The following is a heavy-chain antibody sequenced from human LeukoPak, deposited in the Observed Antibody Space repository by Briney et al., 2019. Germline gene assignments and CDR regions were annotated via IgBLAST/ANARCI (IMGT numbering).Heavy chain of an antibody. CDR2: INHSGST. Sequence: PSETLSLTCAVYGGSFSGYYWSWIRQPPGKGLEGIGEINHSGSTNYNPSLKSRVTISVDTSKNQFSLKLSSVTPEDTAVYYCARDQIEMATIMDYYYGMDVWGQGTTVTVSS. V-gene: IGHV4-34*01. CDR3: ARDQIEMATIMDYYYGMDV. D-gene: IGHD5-24*01. J-gene: IGHJ6*02. CDR1: GGSFSGYY.